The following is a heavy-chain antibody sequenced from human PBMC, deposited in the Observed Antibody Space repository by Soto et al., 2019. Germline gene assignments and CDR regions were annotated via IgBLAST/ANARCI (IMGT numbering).Heavy chain of an antibody. J-gene: IGHJ4*02. V-gene: IGHV3-23*01. CDR3: AKDLVWFGELAHDY. CDR2: ISGSGGST. CDR1: GFTFSSYA. Sequence: EVQLLESGGGLVQPGGSLRLSCAASGFTFSSYARSWVRQAPGKGLEWVSAISGSGGSTYYADSVKGRFTISRDNSKNTLYLQMNSLRAEDTAVYYCAKDLVWFGELAHDYWGQGTLVTVSS. D-gene: IGHD3-10*01.